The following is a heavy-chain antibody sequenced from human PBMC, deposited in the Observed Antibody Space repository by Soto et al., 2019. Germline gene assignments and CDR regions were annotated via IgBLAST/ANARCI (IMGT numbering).Heavy chain of an antibody. CDR2: IWFDGKNI. Sequence: QVQLVESGGGVVQPGRSLRLSCQASGITISTYGMHWVRQAPCKGLEWVAVIWFDGKNIYYADSLKGRFTISRDTSKNTLFLQMNSLSVEDTAVYYCAGAAAEGLFDPWGQGTMVTVSS. V-gene: IGHV3-33*03. D-gene: IGHD6-13*01. J-gene: IGHJ5*02. CDR1: GITISTYG. CDR3: AGAAAEGLFDP.